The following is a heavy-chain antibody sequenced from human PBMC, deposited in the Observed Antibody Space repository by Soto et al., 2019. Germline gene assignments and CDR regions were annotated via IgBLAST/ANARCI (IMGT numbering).Heavy chain of an antibody. D-gene: IGHD3-22*01. CDR2: IIPIFGTT. J-gene: IGHJ5*02. CDR1: GGTFGSDA. V-gene: IGHV1-69*06. CDR3: AGDRTDSGYYTNWLDP. Sequence: GASVKVSCKASGGTFGSDAITWVRQAPGHGLEWVGRIIPIFGTTNYAQNLQGRVTISADKSTLTSYMELHSLTSDDTALYYCAGDRTDSGYYTNWLDPWGQGTQVTVSS.